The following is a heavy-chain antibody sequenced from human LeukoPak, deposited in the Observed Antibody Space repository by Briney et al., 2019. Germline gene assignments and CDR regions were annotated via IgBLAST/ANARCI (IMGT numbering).Heavy chain of an antibody. Sequence: GGSLRLPCAASGFTFSNYDMTWVRQAPGKGMEYVSSISATTIYKFSANSVRGRFTISRDNVENSLYLQMNDLRGEDTAVYYCARIGLGRDAYNSFDYWGQGTLVTVSS. CDR2: ISATTIYK. CDR1: GFTFSNYD. D-gene: IGHD5-24*01. CDR3: ARIGLGRDAYNSFDY. J-gene: IGHJ4*02. V-gene: IGHV3-21*01.